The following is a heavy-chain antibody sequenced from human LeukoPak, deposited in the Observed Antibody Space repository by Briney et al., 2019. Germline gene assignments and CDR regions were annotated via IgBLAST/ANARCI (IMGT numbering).Heavy chain of an antibody. J-gene: IGHJ4*02. CDR1: GFTFSSSA. V-gene: IGHV3-23*01. CDR2: ISGSGGST. Sequence: GGSLRLSCAASGFTFSSSAMSWVRQAPGKGLEWVSSISGSGGSTYYADSVKGRFTISRDNSKNTLYLQMNSLRAEDTAVYYCARRGSGWYYFDYWGQGTLVTVSS. CDR3: ARRGSGWYYFDY. D-gene: IGHD6-19*01.